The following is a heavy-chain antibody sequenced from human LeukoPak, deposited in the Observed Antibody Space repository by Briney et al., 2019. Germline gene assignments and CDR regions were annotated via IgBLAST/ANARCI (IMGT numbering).Heavy chain of an antibody. D-gene: IGHD2-2*01. CDR3: ARDFIPAAAVEYFDY. V-gene: IGHV3-7*01. CDR1: GFTFSSYW. Sequence: GGSLRLSCAASGFTFSSYWMSWVRQAPGKGLEWVANIKQDGSEKYYVDSAKGRFTISRDNSKNTLYLQMNSLRAEDTAVYYCARDFIPAAAVEYFDYWGQGTLVTVSS. CDR2: IKQDGSEK. J-gene: IGHJ4*02.